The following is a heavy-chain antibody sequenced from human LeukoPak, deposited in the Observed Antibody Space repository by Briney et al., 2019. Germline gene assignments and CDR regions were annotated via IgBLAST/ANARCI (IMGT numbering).Heavy chain of an antibody. CDR2: TYYRSKWYN. D-gene: IGHD3-16*01. V-gene: IGHV6-1*01. CDR1: GVSVSSNSAA. Sequence: SQTLSLTCAISGVSVSSNSAAWNWIRQSPSRGLEWLGRTYYRSKWYNDYAVSVKSRITINPDSSKNQFSLQLNSVTPEDTAVYYCARSFGKNYGMDVWGQGTTVTVSS. CDR3: ARSFGKNYGMDV. J-gene: IGHJ6*02.